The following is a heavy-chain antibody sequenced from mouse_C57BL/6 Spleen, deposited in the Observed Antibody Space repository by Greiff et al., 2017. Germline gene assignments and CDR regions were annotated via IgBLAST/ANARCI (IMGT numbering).Heavy chain of an antibody. CDR3: ARKDAAQVSYFDY. CDR1: GFSLSTFGMG. D-gene: IGHD3-2*02. V-gene: IGHV8-8*01. J-gene: IGHJ2*01. CDR2: IWWDDDK. Sequence: VKLVESGPGILQPSQTLSLTCSFSGFSLSTFGMGVGWIRQPSGKGLEWLAHIWWDDDKYYNPALKSRLTISKDTSKNQVFLKIANVDTADTATYYCARKDAAQVSYFDYWGQGTTLTVSS.